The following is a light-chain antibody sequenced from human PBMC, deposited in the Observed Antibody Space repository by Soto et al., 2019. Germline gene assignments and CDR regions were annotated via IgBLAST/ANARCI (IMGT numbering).Light chain of an antibody. J-gene: IGKJ1*01. CDR1: QSVSSSY. V-gene: IGKV3-20*01. Sequence: EIVLTQSPGTLSLSPGERATLSCRASQSVSSSYLAWYQQKPGQAPRLLIYGASSRATGIPDRFSGSGSGTDFTLTISRLAPEYFAVYYCQQYGSSPTFGQGTKVEIK. CDR3: QQYGSSPT. CDR2: GAS.